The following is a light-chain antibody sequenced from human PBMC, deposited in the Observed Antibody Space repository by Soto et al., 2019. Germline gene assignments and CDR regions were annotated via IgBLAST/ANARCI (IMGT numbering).Light chain of an antibody. J-gene: IGKJ1*01. CDR3: QQYDSTPPWT. CDR1: QTVGRSY. V-gene: IGKV3-20*01. Sequence: EVVLTQSPGIMYLSPGERATLSCRASQTVGRSYLAWYQQKPGQAPRLLIFGTSTRATGIPDRFSGGGSGTAFTLTISRLDPEDFAVYYCQQYDSTPPWTFGQGTRVEVK. CDR2: GTS.